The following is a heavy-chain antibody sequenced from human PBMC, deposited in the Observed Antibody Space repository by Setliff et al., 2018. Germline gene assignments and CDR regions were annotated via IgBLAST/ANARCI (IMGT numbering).Heavy chain of an antibody. V-gene: IGHV1-69*05. CDR2: IIPLFGTT. CDR3: ARRSFYYDSSGFALYYYYMDV. D-gene: IGHD3-22*01. J-gene: IGHJ6*03. Sequence: SVKVSCKASGGTFSNIGISWVRQAPGQGLEWMGGIIPLFGTTNYAQEFQGRVTITTDESTSTAYMELRSLRSDDTAVYYCARRSFYYDSSGFALYYYYMDVWGKGTTVTVSS. CDR1: GGTFSNIG.